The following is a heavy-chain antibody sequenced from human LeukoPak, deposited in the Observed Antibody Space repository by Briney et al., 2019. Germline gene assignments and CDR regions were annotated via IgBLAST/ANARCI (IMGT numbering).Heavy chain of an antibody. D-gene: IGHD6-19*01. V-gene: IGHV3-48*03. CDR1: GFTFSSYE. J-gene: IGHJ4*02. CDR3: ARGLRIAVAGNIDY. CDR2: ISSSGSTI. Sequence: AGSLRFSCAASGFTFSSYEMNWVRQAPGKGLEWVSYISSSGSTIYYADSVKGRFTISRDNAKNSLYLQMNSLRAEDTAVYYCARGLRIAVAGNIDYWGQGTLVTVSS.